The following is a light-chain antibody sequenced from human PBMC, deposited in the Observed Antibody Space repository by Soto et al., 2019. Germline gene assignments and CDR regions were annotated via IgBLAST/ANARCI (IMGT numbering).Light chain of an antibody. Sequence: QSVLTQPPSASGTPGQRVSISCSGSNSNIGSKYVYWYQQLPGTAPKLLMYRNNQRPSGVPDRFSGSKSGTSASLAMSGLRSEDEADYYCAAWDNNLGGPAFGGGTKLTVL. CDR1: NSNIGSKY. V-gene: IGLV1-47*01. CDR3: AAWDNNLGGPA. J-gene: IGLJ2*01. CDR2: RNN.